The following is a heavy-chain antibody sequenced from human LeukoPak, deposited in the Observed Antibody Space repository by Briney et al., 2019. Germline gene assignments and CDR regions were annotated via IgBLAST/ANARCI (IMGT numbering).Heavy chain of an antibody. V-gene: IGHV1-2*02. CDR3: AKGLGRAEHLARYRVYKDV. D-gene: IGHD3-16*01. CDR2: IDPNSGGT. Sequence: GASVKVSCKTSEYTFPDYYIHWVRQAPGRGLEWMGWIDPNSGGTKYTEKFQGRVTMTRDTSITTAYMELSRLRYDDAAVYYCAKGLGRAEHLARYRVYKDVWGKGTTVTVSS. CDR1: EYTFPDYY. J-gene: IGHJ6*03.